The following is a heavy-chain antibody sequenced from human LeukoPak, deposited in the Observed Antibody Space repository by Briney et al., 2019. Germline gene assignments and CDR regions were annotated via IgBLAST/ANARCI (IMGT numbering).Heavy chain of an antibody. CDR2: ISGSGGST. J-gene: IGHJ6*03. V-gene: IGHV3-23*01. CDR1: GFTFSSYA. D-gene: IGHD3-16*02. Sequence: GGSLRLSCAASGFTFSSYAMSWVRQAPGKGLEWVSAISGSGGSTYYADSVKGRFTISRDNSKNTLYLQMNSLRAEDTAVYYCAKDKPTDYDYIWGSYRTLYMDVWGKGTTVTVSS. CDR3: AKDKPTDYDYIWGSYRTLYMDV.